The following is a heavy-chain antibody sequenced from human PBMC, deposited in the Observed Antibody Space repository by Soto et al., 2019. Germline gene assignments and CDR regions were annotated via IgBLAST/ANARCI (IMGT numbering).Heavy chain of an antibody. CDR1: GYTFTSYG. CDR2: ISAYNGNT. D-gene: IGHD3-22*01. CDR3: ARDGLYYYDSSGYQLAQYYYYYYGMDV. Sequence: QVQLVQSGAEVKKPGASVKVSCKASGYTFTSYGISWVRQAPGQGLEWMGWISAYNGNTNYAQKLQGRVTMTTDTSTRTAYMELRSLRSDDTAVYYCARDGLYYYDSSGYQLAQYYYYYYGMDVWGQGTTVTVSS. V-gene: IGHV1-18*01. J-gene: IGHJ6*02.